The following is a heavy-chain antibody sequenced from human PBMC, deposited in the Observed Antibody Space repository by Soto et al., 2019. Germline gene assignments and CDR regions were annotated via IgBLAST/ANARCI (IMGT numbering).Heavy chain of an antibody. J-gene: IGHJ6*02. D-gene: IGHD5-18*01. CDR2: VYFSGSN. CDR3: ARGDTISGNYYYGMDV. CDR1: GGSVSSGSYY. V-gene: IGHV4-61*01. Sequence: QVQLQESGPGLGKPSETLSLTCTVSGGSVSSGSYYWSWIRQPPGKGLEWIGYVYFSGSNNYNPSLESRVTRSLDTSKKQLSLKLTSLTAADTAVYYCARGDTISGNYYYGMDVWGQGTTVTVSS.